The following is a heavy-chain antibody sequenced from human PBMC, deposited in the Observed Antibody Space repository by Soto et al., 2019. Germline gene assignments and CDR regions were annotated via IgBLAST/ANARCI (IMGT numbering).Heavy chain of an antibody. D-gene: IGHD2-2*02. CDR1: GFTFNTYG. CDR3: AKSPNFYCSSPNCYKYYFDH. J-gene: IGHJ4*02. V-gene: IGHV3-30*18. Sequence: GSLRLSCAASGFTFNTYGIHWVRQAPGKGLEWVAVISYDGSEKYYVDSVKGRFTISKDNSKNTLYLQMNSLRPEDTAVYYCAKSPNFYCSSPNCYKYYFDHWGQGTRVTVYS. CDR2: ISYDGSEK.